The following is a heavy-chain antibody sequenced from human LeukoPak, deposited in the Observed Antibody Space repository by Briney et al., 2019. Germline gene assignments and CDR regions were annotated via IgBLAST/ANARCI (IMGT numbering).Heavy chain of an antibody. Sequence: SETLSLTCTVSGGSISSNYWSWIRQPPGKGLEWIGYIYYSGSTNYNPSLKRRVTISVDTSKNQFSLKRSSRTAADTAVYYCARAHYDSSGYRFDYWGQGTLVTVSS. J-gene: IGHJ4*02. CDR2: IYYSGST. CDR3: ARAHYDSSGYRFDY. CDR1: GGSISSNY. D-gene: IGHD3-22*01. V-gene: IGHV4-59*01.